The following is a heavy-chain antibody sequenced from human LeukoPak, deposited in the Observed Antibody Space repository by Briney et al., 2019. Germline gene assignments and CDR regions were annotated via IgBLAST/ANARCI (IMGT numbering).Heavy chain of an antibody. CDR1: GYTFTSYG. CDR3: ARASAAAGPNWFDP. J-gene: IGHJ5*02. V-gene: IGHV1-69*13. Sequence: VASVKVSCTASGYTFTSYGISWVRQAPGQGLEWMGGIIPIFGTANYAQKFQGRVTITADESTSTAYMELSSLRSEDTAVYYCARASAAAGPNWFDPWGQGTLVTVSS. CDR2: IIPIFGTA. D-gene: IGHD6-13*01.